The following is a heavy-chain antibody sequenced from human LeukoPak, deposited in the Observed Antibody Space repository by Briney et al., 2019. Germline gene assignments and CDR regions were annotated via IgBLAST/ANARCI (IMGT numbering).Heavy chain of an antibody. J-gene: IGHJ4*02. CDR3: AGGQWLVWGVY. CDR2: INHSGST. V-gene: IGHV4-34*01. D-gene: IGHD6-19*01. Sequence: PSETLSLTCAVYGGSFSGYYWRWIRQPPGKGLEWIGEINHSGSTNYNPSLKSRVTISVDTSKNQLSLKLSSVTVADTAVYYCAGGQWLVWGVYWGQGTLVTVSS. CDR1: GGSFSGYY.